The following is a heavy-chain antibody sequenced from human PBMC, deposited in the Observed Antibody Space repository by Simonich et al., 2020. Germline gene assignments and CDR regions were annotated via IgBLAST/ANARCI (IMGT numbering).Heavy chain of an antibody. CDR1: GYTFTGYY. D-gene: IGHD2-21*01. CDR2: INPNSGGT. Sequence: QVQLVQSGAEAKKPGASGKVSCKASGYTFTGYYMHWGRQAPGKGREGMGGINPNSGGTNYDQKLQGRVTMTRKSSIGTAYMELSRLRSDDTAVYYCARNGLVGILKAFDIWGQGTMVTVSS. J-gene: IGHJ3*02. CDR3: ARNGLVGILKAFDI. V-gene: IGHV1-2*02.